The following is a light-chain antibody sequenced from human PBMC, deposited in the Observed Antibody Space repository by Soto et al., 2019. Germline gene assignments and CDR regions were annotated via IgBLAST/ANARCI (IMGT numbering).Light chain of an antibody. CDR2: DVS. CDR3: CSYAGTYTLRL. J-gene: IGLJ3*02. CDR1: SSDVGGYNY. V-gene: IGLV2-11*01. Sequence: QSALTQPRSVSGSPGQSVTISCTGTSSDVGGYNYVSWYQQNPGKAPKLMIYDVSKRPSGVPDRFSGSKSGNTASLTISGLRAEDEADYYCCSYAGTYTLRLFGGGTKVTVL.